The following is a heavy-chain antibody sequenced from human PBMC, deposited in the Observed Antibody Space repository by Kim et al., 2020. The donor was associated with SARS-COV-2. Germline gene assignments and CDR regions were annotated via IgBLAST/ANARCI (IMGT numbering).Heavy chain of an antibody. D-gene: IGHD1-7*01. Sequence: ASVKVSCKASGYTFTSYGISWVRQAPGQGLEWMGWTSAYNGNTNYAQKLQGRVTMTTDTSTTTAYMDLRSLRSDDTAVYYCARGGSTENCNSVDYWGQGTVVTDS. CDR2: TSAYNGNT. CDR3: ARGGSTENCNSVDY. CDR1: GYTFTSYG. V-gene: IGHV1-18*01. J-gene: IGHJ4*02.